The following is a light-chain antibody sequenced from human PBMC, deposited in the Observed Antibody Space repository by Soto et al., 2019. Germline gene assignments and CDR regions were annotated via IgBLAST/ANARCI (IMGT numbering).Light chain of an antibody. CDR3: KQYGSSLIT. J-gene: IGKJ5*01. Sequence: EIVLTQSPGTLSLSPGERATLSCRASQSVSSSYLAWYQQKPGQAPRLLIYGASSRATGIQDRFSGSGSGTDFTLTISRLEPEDFAVYYCKQYGSSLITFGQGTRLEIK. CDR1: QSVSSSY. V-gene: IGKV3-20*01. CDR2: GAS.